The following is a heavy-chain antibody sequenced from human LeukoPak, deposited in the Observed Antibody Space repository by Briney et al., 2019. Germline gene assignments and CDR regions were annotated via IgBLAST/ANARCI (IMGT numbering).Heavy chain of an antibody. CDR1: GCTFSSYT. V-gene: IGHV1-69*02. CDR2: IIPILGIA. Sequence: SVKVSCKASGCTFSSYTISWVRQAPGQGLEWMGRIIPILGIANYAQKFQGRVTITADKSTSTAYMELSSLRSEDTAVYYCASESGSYNDAFDIWGQGTVVTVSS. J-gene: IGHJ3*02. D-gene: IGHD1-26*01. CDR3: ASESGSYNDAFDI.